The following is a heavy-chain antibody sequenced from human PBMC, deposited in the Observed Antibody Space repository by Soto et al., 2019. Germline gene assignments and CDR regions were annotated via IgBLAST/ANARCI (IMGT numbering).Heavy chain of an antibody. V-gene: IGHV3-15*01. CDR2: VKSQIDGGTT. J-gene: IGHJ5*01. CDR3: ATGSARFDF. D-gene: IGHD6-6*01. Sequence: EVQRVESGGGSVNPGGSVRLSCAASGFTFTDAWMNWVRQVPGEGLEWVGHVKSQIDGGTTDSAAALDGRVTISRDDSKNMVYLQLNRLRTDDTAVYYCATGSARFDFWGQGTLVTVSS. CDR1: GFTFTDAW.